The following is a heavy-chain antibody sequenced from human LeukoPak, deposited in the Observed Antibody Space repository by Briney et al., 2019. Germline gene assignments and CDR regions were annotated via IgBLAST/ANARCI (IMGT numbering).Heavy chain of an antibody. V-gene: IGHV4-59*02. J-gene: IGHJ5*02. CDR3: ARDHIVRSTGRFDP. Sequence: SETLSLTCTVSGGSVNSYYWSWIRQPPGKGLEWIGYIYYSGSTNYNPSLKSRVTISVDTSKNQFSLKLSSVTAADTAVYYCARDHIVRSTGRFDPWGQGTLVTVSS. D-gene: IGHD2-21*01. CDR1: GGSVNSYY. CDR2: IYYSGST.